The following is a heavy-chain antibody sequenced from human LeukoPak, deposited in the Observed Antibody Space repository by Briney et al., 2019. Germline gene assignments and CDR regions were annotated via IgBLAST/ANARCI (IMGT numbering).Heavy chain of an antibody. CDR1: GGSISSGGYY. V-gene: IGHV4-31*03. J-gene: IGHJ4*02. CDR2: IYYSGST. D-gene: IGHD1-1*01. Sequence: SETLSLTCTVSGGSISSGGYYWSWIRQHPGKGLEWIGYIYYSGSTYYNPSLKSRVTISVDTSKNQFSLKLSSVTAADTAVYYCARAMGRTYYFDYWGQGTLVTVSS. CDR3: ARAMGRTYYFDY.